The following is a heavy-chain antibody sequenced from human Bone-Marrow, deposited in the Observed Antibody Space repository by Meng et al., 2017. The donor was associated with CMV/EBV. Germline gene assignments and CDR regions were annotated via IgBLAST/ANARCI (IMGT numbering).Heavy chain of an antibody. CDR3: AKYEGFGVVKNWFDP. CDR2: IIPILGIA. V-gene: IGHV1-69*10. CDR1: GGTFSSYA. D-gene: IGHD3-3*01. J-gene: IGHJ5*02. Sequence: SVKVSYKASGGTFSSYAISWVRQAPGQGLEWMGGIIPILGIANYAQKLQGRVTITADKATSTAYMELSRLRSEYMAVDYFAKYEGFGVVKNWFDPWGQGTLVTVSS.